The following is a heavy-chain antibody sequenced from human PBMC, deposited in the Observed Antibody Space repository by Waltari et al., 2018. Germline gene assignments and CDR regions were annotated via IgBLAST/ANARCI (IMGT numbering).Heavy chain of an antibody. V-gene: IGHV4-34*01. Sequence: QVQLQQWGAGLLKPSETLSLTCAVYGGSFSGYYWSWIRQPPGKGLEWIGEINHTGSTNYTPSLKSRFTISVDTSKNQFSLKLSSVTAAETAVYYCARGLHYYGSGIYNWFDPWGQGTLVTVSS. CDR3: ARGLHYYGSGIYNWFDP. J-gene: IGHJ5*02. D-gene: IGHD3-10*01. CDR1: GGSFSGYY. CDR2: INHTGST.